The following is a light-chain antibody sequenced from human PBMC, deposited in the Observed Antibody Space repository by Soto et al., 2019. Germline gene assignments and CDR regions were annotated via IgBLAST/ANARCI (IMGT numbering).Light chain of an antibody. Sequence: EILLTQSPATLSLSPGERATLSCRASQSISDTLAWYQQKPGQAPRLLIYSASRRATGFPARFSGSGSGTDFTLTISSLQSEDFAVYYCQQYNNWPWTFGQGTKVDIK. CDR1: QSISDT. V-gene: IGKV3-15*01. CDR3: QQYNNWPWT. CDR2: SAS. J-gene: IGKJ1*01.